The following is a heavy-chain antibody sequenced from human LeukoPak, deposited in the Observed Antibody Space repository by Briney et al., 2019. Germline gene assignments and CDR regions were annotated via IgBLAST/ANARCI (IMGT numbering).Heavy chain of an antibody. Sequence: ASVKVSCKASGYTFTGYYMHWVRQAPGQGLEWMGWINPNSGGTNYAQKFQGWVTMTSDTSISTAYMELSRLRSDDTAVYYCARGQRQWELLRWDYWGQGTLVTVSS. CDR2: INPNSGGT. CDR3: ARGQRQWELLRWDY. V-gene: IGHV1-2*04. CDR1: GYTFTGYY. D-gene: IGHD1-26*01. J-gene: IGHJ4*02.